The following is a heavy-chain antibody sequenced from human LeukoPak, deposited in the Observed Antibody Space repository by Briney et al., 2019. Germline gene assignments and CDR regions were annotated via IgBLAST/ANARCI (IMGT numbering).Heavy chain of an antibody. V-gene: IGHV3-23*01. CDR2: ISGSGGNT. J-gene: IGHJ4*02. CDR1: GFTFSSYA. Sequence: GGSLRLSCAASGFTFSSYAMSWVRQAPGKGLEWVSAISGSGGNTYYADSVRGRFTISRDNSKNTLYLQMNSLRADDTAVYYCAKAPLRWSFDYWGQGTLATVSS. D-gene: IGHD4-23*01. CDR3: AKAPLRWSFDY.